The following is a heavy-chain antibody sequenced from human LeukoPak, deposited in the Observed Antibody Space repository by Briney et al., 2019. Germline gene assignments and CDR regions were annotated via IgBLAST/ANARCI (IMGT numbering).Heavy chain of an antibody. CDR2: INSDGSST. J-gene: IGHJ4*02. CDR1: GFTFSSYW. Sequence: GGSLRLSCAVSGFTFSSYWMHWVRQAPGKGLVWVSRINSDGSSTSYADSVKGRFTISRDNAKNTLYLQMNSLRAEDTAVYYCARAPLNGIAAAGLDYWGQGTLVTVSS. D-gene: IGHD6-13*01. V-gene: IGHV3-74*01. CDR3: ARAPLNGIAAAGLDY.